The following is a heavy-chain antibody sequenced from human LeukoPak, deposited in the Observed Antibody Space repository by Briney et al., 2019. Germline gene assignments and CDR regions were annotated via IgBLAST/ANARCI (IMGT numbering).Heavy chain of an antibody. J-gene: IGHJ3*02. V-gene: IGHV3-66*01. CDR1: GFTVSSNY. D-gene: IGHD1-7*01. CDR2: IYSGGST. Sequence: GGSLRLSCAASGFTVSSNYMSWVRQAPGKGLEWVSVIYSGGSTYYADSVKGRFTISRDNSKNTLYLQMNSLRAQDTAVYYCARPRRNYTHDAFDIWGQGTMVTVSS. CDR3: ARPRRNYTHDAFDI.